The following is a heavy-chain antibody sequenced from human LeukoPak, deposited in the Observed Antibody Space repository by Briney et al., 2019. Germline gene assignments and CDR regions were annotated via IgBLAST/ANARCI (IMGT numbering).Heavy chain of an antibody. Sequence: GGSLRLSCAASGFTFSSYGMHWVRQAPGKGLEWVAVIWYDGSNKYYADSVKGRFTISRDNSKNTLYLQMNSLRAEDTAVYYCARGTQWLAQYYFDYWGQGTLVTVSS. D-gene: IGHD6-19*01. J-gene: IGHJ4*02. CDR1: GFTFSSYG. CDR3: ARGTQWLAQYYFDY. V-gene: IGHV3-33*01. CDR2: IWYDGSNK.